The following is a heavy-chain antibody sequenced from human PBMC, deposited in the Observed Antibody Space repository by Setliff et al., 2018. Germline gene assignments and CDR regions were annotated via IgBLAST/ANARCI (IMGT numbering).Heavy chain of an antibody. D-gene: IGHD3-10*01. CDR2: IQTSGTT. Sequence: LSLTCTVSGGSISSSYWSWIRQPPGKGLEWIGYIQTSGTTNYNPSLKSRVTISGDTSKNQFSLKLTSVTAADTAVYFCARSLGSGSYYNSRPFYSDYWGQGTLVTVSS. J-gene: IGHJ4*02. V-gene: IGHV4-4*08. CDR3: ARSLGSGSYYNSRPFYSDY. CDR1: GGSISSSY.